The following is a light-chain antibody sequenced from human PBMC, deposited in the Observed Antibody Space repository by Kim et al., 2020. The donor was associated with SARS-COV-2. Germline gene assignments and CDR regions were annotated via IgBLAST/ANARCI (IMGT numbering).Light chain of an antibody. CDR2: NAS. CDR3: QQYDNPPFT. J-gene: IGKJ2*01. V-gene: IGKV1-33*01. CDR1: LDIRND. Sequence: TSLGERVTSTCQARLDIRNDLTWDQQRPGKAPKLQIYNASNLEAGVPSKFSGSGAGSHFTFTISSLQPEDIATYYCQQYDNPPFTFGQGTRLEIK.